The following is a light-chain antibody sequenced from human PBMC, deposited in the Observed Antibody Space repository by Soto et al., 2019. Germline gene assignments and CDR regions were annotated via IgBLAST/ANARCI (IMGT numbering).Light chain of an antibody. CDR3: QQYGSSPYT. CDR2: GAS. Sequence: EIVLTQSPGTLSLSPGERATLSCRASQSVTNRNLAWYQQKPGQAPRLLIYGASVRATGIPDKFSGSGSGTDFTLTTTGLEPGDFAVYYCQQYGSSPYTFGQGTKLEIK. J-gene: IGKJ2*01. V-gene: IGKV3-20*01. CDR1: QSVTNRN.